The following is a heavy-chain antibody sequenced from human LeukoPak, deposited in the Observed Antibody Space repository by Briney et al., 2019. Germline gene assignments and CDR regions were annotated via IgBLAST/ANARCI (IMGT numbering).Heavy chain of an antibody. CDR3: AKGRGYSYGPFDY. Sequence: GGSLRLSCAASGFTFSSYAMSWVRQAPGKGLEWVSAISGSGGSTYYADSVKGRFAISRDNSKNTLYLQMNSLRAEDTAVYYCAKGRGYSYGPFDYWGQGTLVTVSS. CDR2: ISGSGGST. D-gene: IGHD5-18*01. CDR1: GFTFSSYA. V-gene: IGHV3-23*01. J-gene: IGHJ4*02.